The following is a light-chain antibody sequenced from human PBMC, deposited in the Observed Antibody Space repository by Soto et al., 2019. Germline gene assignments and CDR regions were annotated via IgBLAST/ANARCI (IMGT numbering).Light chain of an antibody. V-gene: IGKV3-15*01. CDR1: QTVDNT. J-gene: IGKJ5*01. CDR3: QQYSQWPIT. Sequence: EIVLTQSPGTLSLSPGARATLFCRASQTVDNTYLAWYQQKPGQAPRLLIYGASTRATGIPARFSGSGSGTEFTLTISSLQSEDFAVYYCQQYSQWPITFGQGTRLEIK. CDR2: GAS.